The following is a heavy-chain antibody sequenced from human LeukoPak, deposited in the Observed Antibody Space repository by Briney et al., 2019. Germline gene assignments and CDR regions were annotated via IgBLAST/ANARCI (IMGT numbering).Heavy chain of an antibody. V-gene: IGHV3-23*01. J-gene: IGHJ6*02. Sequence: GGSLRLSCAASGFTFSSYAMSWVRQAPGKGLEWVSAISGSGGSTYYADSVKGRFTISRDNSKNTLYLQMNSLRTEDTAVYYCAKDLPGSRYYYYGMDVWGQGTTVTVSS. CDR3: AKDLPGSRYYYYGMDV. CDR2: ISGSGGST. CDR1: GFTFSSYA. D-gene: IGHD6-13*01.